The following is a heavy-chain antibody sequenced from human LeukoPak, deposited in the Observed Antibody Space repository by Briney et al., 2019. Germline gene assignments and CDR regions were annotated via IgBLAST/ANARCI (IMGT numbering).Heavy chain of an antibody. CDR2: IIPIFGTA. D-gene: IGHD3-16*01. Sequence: SVKVSCKASGGTFSSYAISWVRQAPGQGLEWMGGIIPIFGTANYAQKFQGRVTITADKSTSTAYMELSSLRSEDMAVYYCASNPLGSFDYWGQGTLVTVSS. V-gene: IGHV1-69*06. CDR1: GGTFSSYA. J-gene: IGHJ4*02. CDR3: ASNPLGSFDY.